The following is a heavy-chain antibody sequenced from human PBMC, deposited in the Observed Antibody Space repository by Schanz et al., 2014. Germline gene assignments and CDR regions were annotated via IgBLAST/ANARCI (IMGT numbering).Heavy chain of an antibody. Sequence: QVHLQKPGQGLMRPSEPRSLTCPVAGASTGGSFWTWFRRTPQHGLQWIGYVYYSGSTSYNPSLESGVSISLDTSKNQFFLRLHSVTAADTGVYYCARDRGTGERYFDHWGQGILVTVSS. CDR1: GASTGGSF. CDR2: VYYSGST. J-gene: IGHJ4*02. CDR3: ARDRGTGERYFDH. D-gene: IGHD1-1*01. V-gene: IGHV4-59*01.